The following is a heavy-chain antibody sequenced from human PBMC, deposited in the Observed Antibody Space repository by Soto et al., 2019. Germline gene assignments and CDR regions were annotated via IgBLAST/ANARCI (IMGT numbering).Heavy chain of an antibody. D-gene: IGHD2-15*01. CDR1: GGSISSSSYY. CDR2: IYYSGST. Sequence: QLQLQESGPGLVKPSETLSLTCTVSGGSISSSSYYWGWIRQPPGKGLEWIGSIYYSGSTYYNPSLKSRGTPSVDTAKNQFTMKRSSVTAADTAVYYCATRGCSGGSCYSGGGGSPFDYWGQGTLVTVSS. V-gene: IGHV4-39*01. CDR3: ATRGCSGGSCYSGGGGSPFDY. J-gene: IGHJ4*02.